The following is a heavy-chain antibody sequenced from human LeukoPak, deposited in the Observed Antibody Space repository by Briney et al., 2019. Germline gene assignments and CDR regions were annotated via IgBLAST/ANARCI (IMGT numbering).Heavy chain of an antibody. D-gene: IGHD2-2*01. CDR1: GYTFTGYY. V-gene: IGHV1-2*02. J-gene: IGHJ6*03. Sequence: ASVKVSCKASGYTFTGYYMHWVRQAPGQGLEWMGWINPNSGGTNYAQKFQGRVTMTRDTSISTAYTELSRLRSDDTAVYYCAMGQLLWGRYYYYYMDVWGKGTTVTISS. CDR3: AMGQLLWGRYYYYYMDV. CDR2: INPNSGGT.